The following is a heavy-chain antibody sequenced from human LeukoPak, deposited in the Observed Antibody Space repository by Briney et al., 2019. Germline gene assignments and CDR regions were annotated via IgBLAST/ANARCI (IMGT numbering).Heavy chain of an antibody. CDR1: GASIGNYY. CDR2: MFYNGGS. D-gene: IGHD3-3*01. CDR3: DVTTSGYYAPSVDY. V-gene: IGHV4-59*08. J-gene: IGHJ4*02. Sequence: SETLSLTCTVSGASIGNYYWNWVRQSPGKGLEWIGYMFYNGGSNYNPSLESRVTMSIDTSKSQFFLNLTSVTAADTAVYYCDVTTSGYYAPSVDYWGQGTLVTVSS.